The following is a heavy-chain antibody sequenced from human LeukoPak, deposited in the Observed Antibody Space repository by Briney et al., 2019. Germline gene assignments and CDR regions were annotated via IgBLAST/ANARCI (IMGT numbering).Heavy chain of an antibody. CDR3: AHRRPSMVRGVVLDY. Sequence: ESGPTLVKPTQTLTLTCTFSGFSLSTSGVGVGWIRQPPGKALEWLALIYWDDDKRYSPSLKSRLTITKDTSKNQVVLTMTNMDPVDTATYYCAHRRPSMVRGVVLDYWGQGTLVTVSS. V-gene: IGHV2-5*02. CDR2: IYWDDDK. CDR1: GFSLSTSGVG. D-gene: IGHD3-10*01. J-gene: IGHJ4*02.